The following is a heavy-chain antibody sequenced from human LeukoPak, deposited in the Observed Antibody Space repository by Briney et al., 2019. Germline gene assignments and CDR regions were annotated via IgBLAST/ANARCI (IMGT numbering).Heavy chain of an antibody. CDR1: GGTFSSYA. V-gene: IGHV1-2*06. Sequence: ALVKVSCKASGGTFSSYAISWVRQAPGQGLEWMGRINPNSGGTNYAQKFQGRVTMTRDTSISTAYMELSRLRSDDTAVYYCAREGGYDSSGYYYGSLVYWGQGTLVTVSS. CDR3: AREGGYDSSGYYYGSLVY. J-gene: IGHJ4*02. D-gene: IGHD3-22*01. CDR2: INPNSGGT.